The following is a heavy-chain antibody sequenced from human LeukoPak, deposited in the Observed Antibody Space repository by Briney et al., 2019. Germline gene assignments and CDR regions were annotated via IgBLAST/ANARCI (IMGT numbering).Heavy chain of an antibody. CDR3: ARETPNFDLWGNSYYMDV. D-gene: IGHD2-21*01. CDR2: IYTSGSA. J-gene: IGHJ6*03. CDR1: GGSITSDGYY. Sequence: SETLSLTCTVSGGSITSDGYYWTWVRQPAGKGLEWVGRIYTSGSADYNPSLKSRVIISLDTSKNQFSLTLTSVTASDTAVYFCARETPNFDLWGNSYYMDVWGEGTTVTVSS. V-gene: IGHV4-61*02.